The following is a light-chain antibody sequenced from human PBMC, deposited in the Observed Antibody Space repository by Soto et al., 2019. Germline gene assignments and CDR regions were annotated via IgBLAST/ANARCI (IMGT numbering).Light chain of an antibody. CDR2: DAS. J-gene: IGKJ1*01. CDR3: HQYGSSPRT. CDR1: QSVRRN. Sequence: EIAMTQSPATLSVSPGERATLSCRSSQSVRRNLACYQQKPGQAPRLLIYDASYRATGIPDRFSGSGSGTDFTLTISRLEPEDFAVYYCHQYGSSPRTFGQGTKVDIK. V-gene: IGKV3-20*01.